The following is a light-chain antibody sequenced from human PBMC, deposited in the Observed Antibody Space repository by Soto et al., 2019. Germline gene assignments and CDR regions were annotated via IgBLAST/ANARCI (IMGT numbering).Light chain of an antibody. Sequence: EIVLTQSPGTLSLSPGERATLSCRASQSVSSSYLAWYQQKPGQAPRLLLYGASSRATGIPDWFSGSVSGNDFTLTISRLEPEDFAVYYCQHYGSLVLTFGGGTKVEIK. CDR1: QSVSSSY. CDR2: GAS. V-gene: IGKV3-20*01. CDR3: QHYGSLVLT. J-gene: IGKJ4*01.